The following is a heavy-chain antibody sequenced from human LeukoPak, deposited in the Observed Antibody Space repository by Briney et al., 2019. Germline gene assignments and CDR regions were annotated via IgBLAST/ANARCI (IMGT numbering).Heavy chain of an antibody. CDR1: GFTFSTFG. V-gene: IGHV3-30*02. J-gene: IGHJ3*02. CDR3: ANGEAICGVIHPIGAFDI. CDR2: IRYDGGKK. Sequence: GGSLRLSCAASGFTFSTFGMNWVRQAPGKGLEWVAFIRYDGGKKYYADSVKGRFTISRDNSKNSLYLKMNSLRAEDTALYYCANGEAICGVIHPIGAFDIWGQGTMVTVSS. D-gene: IGHD3-3*01.